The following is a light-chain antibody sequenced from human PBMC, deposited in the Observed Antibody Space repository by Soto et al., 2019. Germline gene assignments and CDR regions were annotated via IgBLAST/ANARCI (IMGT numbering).Light chain of an antibody. CDR2: DTS. CDR3: HQRSNWWT. J-gene: IGKJ1*01. Sequence: PGERATLSCRASQSLSSSLAWYQQKPGQAPRVLIYDTSSRATGIPARFSGSGSGTEFTLTISSLEPEDHAVYYCHQRSNWWTFGQGTKVDIK. V-gene: IGKV3-11*01. CDR1: QSLSSS.